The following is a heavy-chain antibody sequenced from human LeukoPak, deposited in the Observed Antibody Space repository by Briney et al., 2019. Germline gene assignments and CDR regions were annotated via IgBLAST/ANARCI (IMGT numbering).Heavy chain of an antibody. Sequence: ASVKVSCRASGYTFTSYGISWVRQAPGQGLEWMGWISAYNGNTNYAQKLQGRATMTTDTSTSTAYMELRSLRSDDTAVYYCERDNAGLSFDYWGQGTLVTVSS. CDR3: ERDNAGLSFDY. CDR2: ISAYNGNT. J-gene: IGHJ4*02. D-gene: IGHD6-13*01. CDR1: GYTFTSYG. V-gene: IGHV1-18*01.